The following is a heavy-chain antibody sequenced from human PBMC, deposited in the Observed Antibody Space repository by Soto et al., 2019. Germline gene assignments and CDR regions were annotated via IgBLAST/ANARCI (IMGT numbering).Heavy chain of an antibody. CDR1: GGSISSGNYY. CDR3: ARASPVVTDV. J-gene: IGHJ6*02. V-gene: IGHV4-30-4*01. CDR2: IFYSGTT. D-gene: IGHD5-18*01. Sequence: QVQLQESGPGLVKPSQTLSLTCTVSGGSISSGNYYWSWIRQPPGKGLEWIGYIFYSGTTYYNPSLKRRVNTAVDTSKNQFSLQLRSVTAADTAVYYCARASPVVTDVWGQGTTVTVSS.